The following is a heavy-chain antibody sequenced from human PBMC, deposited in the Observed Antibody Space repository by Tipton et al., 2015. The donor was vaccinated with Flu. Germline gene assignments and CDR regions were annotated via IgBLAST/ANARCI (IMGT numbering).Heavy chain of an antibody. V-gene: IGHV3-7*01. CDR3: ARAMSGYCSSTSCYLYYFDY. J-gene: IGHJ4*02. CDR1: GFTFSSYW. CDR2: IKQDGSEK. D-gene: IGHD2-2*01. Sequence: QLVQSGGGLVQPGGSLRLSCAASGFTFSSYWMSWVRQAPGKGLEWVANIKQDGSEKYYVDSVKGRFTISRDNAKNSLYLQMNSLRAEDTAVYYCARAMSGYCSSTSCYLYYFDYWGQGTLVTVSS.